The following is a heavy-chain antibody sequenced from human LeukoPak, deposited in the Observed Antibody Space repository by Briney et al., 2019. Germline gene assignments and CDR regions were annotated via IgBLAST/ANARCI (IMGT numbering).Heavy chain of an antibody. D-gene: IGHD3-10*01. V-gene: IGHV4-30-4*07. CDR2: MYYSGST. Sequence: PSETLSLTCAVSGVSISSGGFSWSWIRQAPGKGLEWVGFMYYSGSTNYNPSLKSRVTISVDTSKNQFSLKLSSVTAADTAVYYCARGQGGSGSYYRSTRWAFDIWGQGTMVTVSS. J-gene: IGHJ3*02. CDR3: ARGQGGSGSYYRSTRWAFDI. CDR1: GVSISSGGFS.